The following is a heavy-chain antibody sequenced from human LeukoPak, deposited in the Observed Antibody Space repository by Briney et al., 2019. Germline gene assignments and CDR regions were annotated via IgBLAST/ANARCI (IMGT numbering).Heavy chain of an antibody. CDR1: GGSISSYY. CDR3: ARDIYYYDSSGSQTLDY. CDR2: IHTSGST. J-gene: IGHJ4*02. Sequence: SETLSLTCTVSGGSISSYYWSWIRQPAGKRLEWIGRIHTSGSTNYNPSLKSRVTISVDTSKNQFSLKLSSVTAADTAVYYCARDIYYYDSSGSQTLDYWGQGTLVTVSS. D-gene: IGHD3-22*01. V-gene: IGHV4-4*07.